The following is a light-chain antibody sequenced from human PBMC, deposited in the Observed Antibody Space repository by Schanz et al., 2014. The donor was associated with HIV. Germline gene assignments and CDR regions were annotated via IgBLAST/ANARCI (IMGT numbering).Light chain of an antibody. Sequence: DIQMTQSPSSLSASIGDRVTITCRASQAIRNDLDWFQQKPGKAPQRLISAASSLQSGVPSRFSGSGSGTDFTLTISSLQAEDFATYYCQQAHSFPLTFGGGTKVEIK. CDR1: QAIRND. CDR2: AAS. J-gene: IGKJ4*01. V-gene: IGKV1-17*01. CDR3: QQAHSFPLT.